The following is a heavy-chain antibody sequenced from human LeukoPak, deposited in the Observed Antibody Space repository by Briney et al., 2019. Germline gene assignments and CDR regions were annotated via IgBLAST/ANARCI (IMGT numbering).Heavy chain of an antibody. CDR1: GFTFGGNP. CDR3: AKDIAAAYFDY. J-gene: IGHJ4*02. CDR2: ISGSGGST. V-gene: IGHV3-23*01. D-gene: IGHD6-13*01. Sequence: GGPRRLPVAAPGFTFGGNPMSWVRQPPGRGLGWVSAISGSGGSTYYADSVKGRFTISRDNSKNTLYLQMNSLRAEDTAVYYCAKDIAAAYFDYWGQGTLVTVSS.